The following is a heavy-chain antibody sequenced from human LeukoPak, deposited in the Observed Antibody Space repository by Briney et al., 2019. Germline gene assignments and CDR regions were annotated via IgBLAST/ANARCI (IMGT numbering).Heavy chain of an antibody. CDR2: ISGSGGST. J-gene: IGHJ4*02. Sequence: SGGSLRLSCAASGFTFSSYAMSWVRQAPGKGLEWVSAISGSGGSTYYADSVKGRFTISRDNSKNTLYLQMNSLRAEDTAVYYCAKNGHYYDSSGYFDYWGQGTLVTVSS. D-gene: IGHD3-22*01. CDR1: GFTFSSYA. V-gene: IGHV3-23*01. CDR3: AKNGHYYDSSGYFDY.